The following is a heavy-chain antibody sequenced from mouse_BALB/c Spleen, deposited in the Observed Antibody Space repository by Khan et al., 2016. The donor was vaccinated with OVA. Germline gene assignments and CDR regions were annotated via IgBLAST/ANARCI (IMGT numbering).Heavy chain of an antibody. V-gene: IGHV3-2*02. Sequence: VHLQQPGPGLVKSSQSLSLTCTVTGYSITSGYGWNWIRQFPGNKLEWMGYISYSGSTNYNPSLKSRNSITRDTSKNQFFLQLNSVTTEDTATYYCARTARIKYWGQGTTLTVSS. D-gene: IGHD1-2*01. CDR3: ARTARIKY. CDR2: ISYSGST. CDR1: GYSITSGYG. J-gene: IGHJ2*01.